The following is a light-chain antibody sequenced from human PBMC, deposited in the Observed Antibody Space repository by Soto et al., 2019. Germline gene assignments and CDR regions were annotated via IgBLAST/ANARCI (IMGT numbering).Light chain of an antibody. CDR1: QSVSSSY. CDR3: QQCGWSPPPIT. J-gene: IGKJ5*01. Sequence: EIVFTQSPCTVSLSPGERATLSCGASQSVSSSYLAWYQQAPRLLIYGASTRATGIPDRFSGSGSGTGFTLTISRLEPEDFAVYYCQQCGWSPPPITSGQGTRLEIK. CDR2: GAS. V-gene: IGKV3-20*01.